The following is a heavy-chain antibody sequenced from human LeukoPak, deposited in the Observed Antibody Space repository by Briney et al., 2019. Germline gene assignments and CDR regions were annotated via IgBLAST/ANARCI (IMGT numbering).Heavy chain of an antibody. Sequence: ASVKVSCKASGYTFTSYAMNWVRQAPGQGLEWMGWIDTNTGNPTYAQGFTGRFVFSLDTSVSTAYLQISSLKAGDTAVYYCASATDMSTITNFGYWGQGTLVTVSS. J-gene: IGHJ4*02. D-gene: IGHD5-24*01. CDR2: IDTNTGNP. CDR3: ASATDMSTITNFGY. V-gene: IGHV7-4-1*02. CDR1: GYTFTSYA.